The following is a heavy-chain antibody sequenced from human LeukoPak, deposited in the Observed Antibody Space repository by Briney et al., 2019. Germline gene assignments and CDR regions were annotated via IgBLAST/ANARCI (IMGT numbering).Heavy chain of an antibody. V-gene: IGHV3-30*18. Sequence: PGGSLRLSCAASGFTFSSYGMHWVRQAPGKGLEWVAVISYDGSNKYYADSVKGRFTISRDNSKNTLYLQMNSLRAEDTAVHDCAKHHEGSFDYWGQGTLVTVSS. CDR2: ISYDGSNK. D-gene: IGHD1-14*01. CDR1: GFTFSSYG. J-gene: IGHJ4*02. CDR3: AKHHEGSFDY.